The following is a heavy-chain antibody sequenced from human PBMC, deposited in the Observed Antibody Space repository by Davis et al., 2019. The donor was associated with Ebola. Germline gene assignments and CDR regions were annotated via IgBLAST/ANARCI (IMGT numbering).Heavy chain of an antibody. CDR1: GFIFSSDA. D-gene: IGHD4-17*01. CDR2: ISVRSIT. Sequence: GESLKISCAASGFIFSSDAMSWVRQAPGKGLEWVSSISVRSITYHADSVKGRFTISRDNSKNTLYLQMNSLRAEDTAVYYCAKVHPPTTVTTGGFDPWGQGTLVTVSS. CDR3: AKVHPPTTVTTGGFDP. J-gene: IGHJ5*02. V-gene: IGHV3-23*01.